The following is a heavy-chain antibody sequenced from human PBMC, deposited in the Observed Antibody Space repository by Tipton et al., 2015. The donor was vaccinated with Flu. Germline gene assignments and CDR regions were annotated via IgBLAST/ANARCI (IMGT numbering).Heavy chain of an antibody. CDR1: GGSMNSYY. CDR2: IYSSGIT. CDR3: ARGSGSGTFVIFDY. Sequence: LRLSCTVSGGSMNSYYWTWIRQPAGKGLEWIGRIYSSGITKYNPSLKSRVTMSVDTSKNQFSLSLSSVTAADTAAYYCARGSGSGTFVIFDYWGQGTLVAVSS. D-gene: IGHD3-10*01. V-gene: IGHV4-4*07. J-gene: IGHJ4*02.